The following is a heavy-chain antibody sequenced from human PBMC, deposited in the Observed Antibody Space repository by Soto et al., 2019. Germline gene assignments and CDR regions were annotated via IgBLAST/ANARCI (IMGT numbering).Heavy chain of an antibody. Sequence: KESGPTLVKPTQTLTLTCTFSGFSLSTSGVGVGWIRQPPGKALEWLALIYWDDDKRYSPSLKSRLTITKDTSKNQVVLTMTNMDPVDTATYYCAHSRFLEWLPTSYYFDYWGQGTLVTVSS. D-gene: IGHD3-3*01. V-gene: IGHV2-5*02. CDR2: IYWDDDK. CDR1: GFSLSTSGVG. CDR3: AHSRFLEWLPTSYYFDY. J-gene: IGHJ4*02.